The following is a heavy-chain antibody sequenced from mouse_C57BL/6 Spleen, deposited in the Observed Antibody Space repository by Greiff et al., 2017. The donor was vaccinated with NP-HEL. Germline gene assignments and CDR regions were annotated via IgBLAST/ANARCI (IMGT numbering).Heavy chain of an antibody. CDR3: ANYYGSSHYAMDY. V-gene: IGHV1-55*01. CDR2: IYPGSGST. J-gene: IGHJ4*01. D-gene: IGHD1-1*01. Sequence: QVQLQQSGAELVKPGASVKMSCKASGYTFTSYWITWVKQRPGQGLEWIGDIYPGSGSTNYNEKFKSKATLTVDTSSSTAYMQLSSLTSEDSAVYYCANYYGSSHYAMDYWGQGTSVTVSS. CDR1: GYTFTSYW.